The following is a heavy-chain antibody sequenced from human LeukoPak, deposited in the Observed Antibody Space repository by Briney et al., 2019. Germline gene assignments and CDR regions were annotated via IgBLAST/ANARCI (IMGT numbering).Heavy chain of an antibody. V-gene: IGHV3-69-1*01. J-gene: IGHJ6*03. CDR2: ISSSSYI. CDR3: ARDGGSSSWYGSSGWKKYYMDV. Sequence: GGSLRLSCAASGFTFDDYGMSWVRQAPGKGLEWVSSISSSSYIYYADSVKGRFTISRDNAKNSLYLQMNSLRAEDTAVYYCARDGGSSSWYGSSGWKKYYMDVWGKGTTVTISS. D-gene: IGHD6-13*01. CDR1: GFTFDDYG.